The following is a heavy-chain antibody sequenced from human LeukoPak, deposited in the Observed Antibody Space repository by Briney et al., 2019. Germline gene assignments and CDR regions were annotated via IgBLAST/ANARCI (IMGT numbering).Heavy chain of an antibody. Sequence: GGSLRLSCAASGFTFSSYTMNWVRQAPGKGLEWVSSTTSGSGFKFYADSVKGRFTISRDNAKNSLYLQMNTLRAEDTGVYYCARVAGESRDYWGQETLVTVSS. CDR1: GFTFSSYT. CDR3: ARVAGESRDY. V-gene: IGHV3-21*01. CDR2: TTSGSGFK. J-gene: IGHJ4*02.